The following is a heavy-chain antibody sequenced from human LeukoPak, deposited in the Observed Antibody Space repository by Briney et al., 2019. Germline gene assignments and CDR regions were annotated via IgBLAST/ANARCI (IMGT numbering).Heavy chain of an antibody. Sequence: SETLSLTCAVYGGSFSGYYWSWIRQPRGKGLEWIGEINHSGSTNYNPSLKSRVTISVDTSKNQFSLKLSSVTAADTAVYYCARGRDSGYDLTSQIDYWGQGALVADSS. D-gene: IGHD5-12*01. CDR2: INHSGST. V-gene: IGHV4-34*01. J-gene: IGHJ4*02. CDR1: GGSFSGYY. CDR3: ARGRDSGYDLTSQIDY.